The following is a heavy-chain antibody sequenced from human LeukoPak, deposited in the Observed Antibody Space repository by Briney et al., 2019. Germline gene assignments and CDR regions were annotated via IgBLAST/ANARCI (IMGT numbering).Heavy chain of an antibody. J-gene: IGHJ4*02. V-gene: IGHV4-4*02. D-gene: IGHD4-23*01. CDR2: VYHSGAT. CDR1: GDSISSTGC. Sequence: SGTLSLTCTVSGDSISSTGCWTWVRQPPGEGLEWIGEVYHSGATNYNLSLKSRVTMSVDKSKNQFSLKVNSVTAADTAVYYCAKNGGNSDLEYWGQGTLVTVSS. CDR3: AKNGGNSDLEY.